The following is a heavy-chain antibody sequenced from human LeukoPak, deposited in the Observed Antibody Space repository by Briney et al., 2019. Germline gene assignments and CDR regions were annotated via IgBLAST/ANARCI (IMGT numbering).Heavy chain of an antibody. V-gene: IGHV4-39*01. CDR1: GGSISSSSSY. Sequence: SETLSLTCSVSGGSISSSSSYWGWIRQPPGKGLEWIGSIYYSGSSFDNPALKSRVTISVDTSKNQFSLKLSSVTAADTAVYYCARRSRYGAFDIWGQGTMVTVSS. J-gene: IGHJ3*02. CDR3: ARRSRYGAFDI. D-gene: IGHD4-17*01. CDR2: IYYSGSS.